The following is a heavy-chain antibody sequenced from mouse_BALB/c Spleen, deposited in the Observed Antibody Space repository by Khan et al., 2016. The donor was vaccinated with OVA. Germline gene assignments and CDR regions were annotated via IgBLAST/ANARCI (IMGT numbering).Heavy chain of an antibody. V-gene: IGHV14-1*02. CDR1: GFNIKDYY. Sequence: VQLQQSGTELVRPGALVRLSCTVSGFNIKDYYIHWVKQRPDQGLEWIGWIDPENGNTIYDPTFQGKASITTDTSSNTPYLQLSSLTSEDTAVYYWPRSILHDLDYWGQGTTLTVSS. CDR3: PRSILHDLDY. J-gene: IGHJ2*01. D-gene: IGHD2-3*01. CDR2: IDPENGNT.